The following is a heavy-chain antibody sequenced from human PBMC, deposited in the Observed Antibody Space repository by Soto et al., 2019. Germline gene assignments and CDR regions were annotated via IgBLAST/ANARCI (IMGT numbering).Heavy chain of an antibody. D-gene: IGHD2-15*01. J-gene: IGHJ4*02. Sequence: GGSLRLSCAASGFTFSSYWMSWVRQAPGKGLEWVANIKQDGSGKYYVDSVKGRFTISRDNAKNSLYLQMNSLRAEDTAVYYCARDKPQGYCSGGSCYNVGSDYWGQGTLVTVSS. CDR3: ARDKPQGYCSGGSCYNVGSDY. V-gene: IGHV3-7*01. CDR2: IKQDGSGK. CDR1: GFTFSSYW.